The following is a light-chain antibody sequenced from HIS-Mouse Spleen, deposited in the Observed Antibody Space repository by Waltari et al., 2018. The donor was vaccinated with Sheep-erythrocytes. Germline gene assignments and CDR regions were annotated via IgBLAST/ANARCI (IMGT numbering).Light chain of an antibody. J-gene: IGLJ1*01. CDR2: KDS. V-gene: IGLV3-25*03. CDR1: ALPKQY. Sequence: SYELTQPPSVSVSPGQTARITCSGDALPKQYAYWYQQKPGQAPVVVIHKDSEMPSGIPERFSGTSSGTTVTLTISGVQAEDEADYYCQSADSSGTYVFGTGTKVTVL. CDR3: QSADSSGTYV.